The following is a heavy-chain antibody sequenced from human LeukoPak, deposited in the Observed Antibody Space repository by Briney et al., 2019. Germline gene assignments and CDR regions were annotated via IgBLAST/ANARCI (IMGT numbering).Heavy chain of an antibody. J-gene: IGHJ3*02. D-gene: IGHD6-6*01. V-gene: IGHV3-7*02. CDR2: IKNDGSEK. CDR3: ARLYSSSSGKAFDI. Sequence: PGGSLRLSCAASGFTFNTYWMSWVRQAPGKGLEWVANIKNDGSEKYYVDSVKGRFTISRDNAKNSLYLQMDSLRAEDTAVYYCARLYSSSSGKAFDIWGQGTMVTVSS. CDR1: GFTFNTYW.